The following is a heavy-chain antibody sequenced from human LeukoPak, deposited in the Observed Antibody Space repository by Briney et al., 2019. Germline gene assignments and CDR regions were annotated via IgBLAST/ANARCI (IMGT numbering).Heavy chain of an antibody. CDR3: ARSPSWYYDSSGYYLPYWYFDL. D-gene: IGHD3-22*01. CDR1: GGSISSYY. V-gene: IGHV4-59*01. CDR2: IYYSGST. J-gene: IGHJ2*01. Sequence: SETLSLTCTVSGGSISSYYWSWIRKPPGKGLEWIGHIYYSGSTNYNPSLKSRVTISVDTSKNQFSLKLSSVTAADTAVYYCARSPSWYYDSSGYYLPYWYFDLWGRGTLVTVSS.